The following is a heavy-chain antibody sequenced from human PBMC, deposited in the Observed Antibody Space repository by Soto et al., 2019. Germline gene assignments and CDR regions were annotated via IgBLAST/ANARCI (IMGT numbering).Heavy chain of an antibody. J-gene: IGHJ4*02. V-gene: IGHV5-10-1*01. CDR1: GYSFNSYW. D-gene: IGHD4-4*01. CDR3: ARDGVAATTGISGY. CDR2: IDPSDSYI. Sequence: GESLKISCKGSGYSFNSYWITWVRQMPGKGLEWMGRIDPSDSYINYSPSFQGHVTLSVDKAISTAYLQWSSLKASDTAIYYCARDGVAATTGISGYWGQGTLVTVSS.